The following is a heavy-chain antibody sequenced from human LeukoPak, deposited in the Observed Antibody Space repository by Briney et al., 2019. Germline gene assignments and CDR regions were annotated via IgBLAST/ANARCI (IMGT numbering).Heavy chain of an antibody. CDR1: GFTFSSYD. CDR2: ISSSSSYI. V-gene: IGHV3-21*01. CDR3: ARANDNYYYYYIDV. J-gene: IGHJ6*03. Sequence: GGSLRLSCAASGFTFSSYDMSWFRRAPAKGLEWCSSISSSSSYIYYADSVKGRFTISRDNAKKSLYLQMNSLRAEDTAVYYCARANDNYYYYYIDVWGKGTTVTISS. D-gene: IGHD3-9*01.